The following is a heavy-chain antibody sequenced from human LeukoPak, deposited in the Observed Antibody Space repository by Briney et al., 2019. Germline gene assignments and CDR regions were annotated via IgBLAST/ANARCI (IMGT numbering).Heavy chain of an antibody. CDR1: GGSISSTNW. CDR3: ARVGIVLVIGSNWVDP. CDR2: IYRSGTT. V-gene: IGHV4-4*02. Sequence: SETLSLTCAVSGGSISSTNWWSWVRQPPGKGLEWIGEIYRSGTTNYNPSLKSRVTISVDKSKNQFSLKLSSVTAADTAVYYCARVGIVLVIGSNWVDPWGQGTLVTVSS. J-gene: IGHJ5*02. D-gene: IGHD3-22*01.